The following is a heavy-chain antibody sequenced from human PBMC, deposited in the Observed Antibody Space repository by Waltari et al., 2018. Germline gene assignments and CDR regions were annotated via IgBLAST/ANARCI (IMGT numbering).Heavy chain of an antibody. CDR3: AREGTPDYGDYGWFDP. J-gene: IGHJ5*02. D-gene: IGHD4-17*01. Sequence: EVQLVESGGGLVQPGGSLRLSCAASGFTFSSYWMSWVRQAPGKGVEWGAKQKQDGSGKYYVDSVKGRFTISRDNAKNSLYLQMNSLRAEDTAVYYCAREGTPDYGDYGWFDPLGQGTLVTVSS. CDR1: GFTFSSYW. CDR2: QKQDGSGK. V-gene: IGHV3-7*01.